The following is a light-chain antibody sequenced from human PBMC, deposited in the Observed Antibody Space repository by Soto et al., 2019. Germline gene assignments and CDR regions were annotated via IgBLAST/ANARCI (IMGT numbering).Light chain of an antibody. CDR2: EVN. CDR3: SSYRSSGTLV. CDR1: SSDVGDYSY. V-gene: IGLV2-14*01. Sequence: QSALTQPASVYGSPGQSITISCTGTSSDVGDYSYVSWYQQHPGKAPKLMVYEVNNRPSGVSNRFSGSKSGNTASLTISGLQAEDDADYYCSSYRSSGTLVFGGGTKLTVL. J-gene: IGLJ2*01.